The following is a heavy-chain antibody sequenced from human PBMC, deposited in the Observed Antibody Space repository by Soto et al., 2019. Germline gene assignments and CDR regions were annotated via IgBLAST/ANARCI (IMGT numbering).Heavy chain of an antibody. V-gene: IGHV3-74*01. CDR2: MNSDGSST. CDR3: ARDRSYSLDV. CDR1: GSTFSNDW. Sequence: EVQLVESGGGLLQPGGSLRLSCAVSGSTFSNDWMHWVRQAPGKGLVWVSHMNSDGSSTNYADFVKGRFTIARDNAKNTVYLQMNSLRAEDTAVYYCARDRSYSLDVWGQGTTVTVSS. J-gene: IGHJ6*02.